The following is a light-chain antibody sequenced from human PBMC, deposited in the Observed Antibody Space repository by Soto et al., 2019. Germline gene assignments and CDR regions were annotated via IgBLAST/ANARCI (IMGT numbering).Light chain of an antibody. Sequence: EIVMTQSPVTLSVSPGERATLSCRASQSVSSNLAWYQQKPGQAPSLLIYDASNRATGIPARFSGSGSGTDFTLTISSLEPEDFAVYYCQHYGYSLWTFGQGTKVDIK. CDR1: QSVSSN. CDR2: DAS. V-gene: IGKV3-11*01. CDR3: QHYGYSLWT. J-gene: IGKJ1*01.